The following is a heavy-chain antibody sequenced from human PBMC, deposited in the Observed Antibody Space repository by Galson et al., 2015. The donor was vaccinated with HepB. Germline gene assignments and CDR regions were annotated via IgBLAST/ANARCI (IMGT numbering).Heavy chain of an antibody. CDR2: FEPEVAKI. Sequence: SVKVSCKVSGYRLTELSMHWVRQAPGKGLEWMGGFEPEVAKIIYAQKFQGRVTMTEDTSTDTGYLELRSLRSEDTAVYYCAVEVYGVGSRYGVDVWGQGTAVTVSS. V-gene: IGHV1-24*01. J-gene: IGHJ6*02. CDR3: AVEVYGVGSRYGVDV. D-gene: IGHD3-3*01. CDR1: GYRLTELS.